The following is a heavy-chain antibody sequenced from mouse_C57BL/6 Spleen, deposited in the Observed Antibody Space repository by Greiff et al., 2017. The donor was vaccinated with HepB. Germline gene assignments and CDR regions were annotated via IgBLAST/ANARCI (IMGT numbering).Heavy chain of an antibody. Sequence: EVQLQQSGPELVKPGASVKIPCKASGYTFTDYNMDWVKQSHGKSLEWIGDINPNNGGTIYSQKFKGKATLTVDKSSSTAYMELRSLTSEDTAVYYCARAPQGYFDYWGQGTTLTVSS. J-gene: IGHJ2*01. CDR1: GYTFTDYN. V-gene: IGHV1-18*01. CDR3: ARAPQGYFDY. CDR2: INPNNGGT. D-gene: IGHD3-2*02.